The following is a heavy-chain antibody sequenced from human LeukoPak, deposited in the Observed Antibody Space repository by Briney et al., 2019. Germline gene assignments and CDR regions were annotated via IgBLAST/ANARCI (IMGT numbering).Heavy chain of an antibody. CDR3: ATTTIRLGY. V-gene: IGHV4-39*07. Sequence: TSEALSLTCTVSGGSISSSSHYWGWIRQPPGKGLEWIGSMYYRGSTYHNPSLKSRVTISVGTSKNQFSLKLSSVTAADTAVYYCATTTIRLGYWGQGTLVTVSS. CDR1: GGSISSSSHY. D-gene: IGHD1-26*01. J-gene: IGHJ4*02. CDR2: MYYRGST.